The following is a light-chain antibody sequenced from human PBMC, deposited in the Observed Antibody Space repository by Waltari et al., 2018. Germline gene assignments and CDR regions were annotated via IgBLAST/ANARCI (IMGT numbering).Light chain of an antibody. CDR3: SSHTTSSTLV. CDR1: SDDVGRYTF. Sequence: QSALTQPASVSGSPGQSITILCTGSSDDVGRYTFVSWHQQHPGKVPKLLIFDVTDRPSGVSDRFSGSKSGNTASLTISGLQPEDEADYYCSSHTTSSTLVFGGGTRVTVL. V-gene: IGLV2-14*03. CDR2: DVT. J-gene: IGLJ2*01.